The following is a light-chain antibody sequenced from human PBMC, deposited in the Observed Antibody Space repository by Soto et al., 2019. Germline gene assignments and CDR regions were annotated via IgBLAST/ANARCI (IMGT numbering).Light chain of an antibody. V-gene: IGKV4-1*01. J-gene: IGKJ1*01. CDR3: QQYYSTLPT. CDR2: RAS. CDR1: QSVLYSSNNKTY. Sequence: DIVMTQSPDSLAVSLGERATINCKSSQSVLYSSNNKTYLAWYQQKPGQPPKLLIYRASTRESGVPDRFSRSGSGTDFTLTISSLQAEDVAVYYCQQYYSTLPTFGQGTKVEIK.